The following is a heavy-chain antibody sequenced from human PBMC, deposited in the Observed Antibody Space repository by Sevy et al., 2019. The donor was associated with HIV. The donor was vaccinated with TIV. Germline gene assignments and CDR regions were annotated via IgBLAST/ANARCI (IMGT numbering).Heavy chain of an antibody. V-gene: IGHV7-4-1*02. CDR1: GYTFISYG. D-gene: IGHD2-2*01. Sequence: ASVKVSCKASGYTFISYGMNWVRQAPGQGLEWMGWINTNTGNPTYAQGFTGRFVFSLDTSINTAYLQISSLKAEDTAVYYCVRTSRGIVVVPAAQHYYGMDVWGQGTTVTVSS. CDR2: INTNTGNP. CDR3: VRTSRGIVVVPAAQHYYGMDV. J-gene: IGHJ6*02.